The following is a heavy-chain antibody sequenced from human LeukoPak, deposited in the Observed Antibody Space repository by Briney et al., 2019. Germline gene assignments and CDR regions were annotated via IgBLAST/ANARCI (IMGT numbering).Heavy chain of an antibody. V-gene: IGHV3-30*18. CDR1: GFTFSSYG. CDR3: AKGGLIVY. J-gene: IGHJ4*02. CDR2: ISYDGSNK. Sequence: GGSLRLSCAASGFTFSSYGMHWVRQAPGKGLEWVAVISYDGSNKYYADSVKGRFTISRDNSKNTLYLQMNSLRAEDTAVYYCAKGGLIVYSGQGTLVPVSS. D-gene: IGHD2-15*01.